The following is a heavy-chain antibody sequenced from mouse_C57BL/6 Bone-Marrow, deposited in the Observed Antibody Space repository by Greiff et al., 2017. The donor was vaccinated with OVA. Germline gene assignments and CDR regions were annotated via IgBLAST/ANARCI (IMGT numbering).Heavy chain of an antibody. J-gene: IGHJ3*01. D-gene: IGHD1-1*01. CDR2: IDPSDSYT. CDR1: GYTFTSYW. Sequence: QVQLQQPGAELVRPGTSVKLSCKASGYTFTSYWMHWVKQRPGQGLEWIGVIDPSDSYTNYNQKFKGKATLTVDTSSSTAYMQLSSLTSEDSAVYYCARSEGSAWFAYWGQGTLVTVSA. CDR3: ARSEGSAWFAY. V-gene: IGHV1-59*01.